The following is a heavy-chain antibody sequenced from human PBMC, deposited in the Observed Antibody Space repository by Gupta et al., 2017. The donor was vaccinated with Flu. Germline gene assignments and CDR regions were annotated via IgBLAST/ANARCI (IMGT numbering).Heavy chain of an antibody. J-gene: IGHJ3*02. CDR1: GFSLSNARMG. CDR2: IFSNDEK. V-gene: IGHV2-26*01. CDR3: ARTIGLYDSSGYDDAFDI. D-gene: IGHD3-22*01. Sequence: QVTLKESGPVLVKPTETLTLTCTVSGFSLSNARMGVSWISQPPGKALEWLAHIFSNDEKSYSTSLKSRLTISKDTAKSQVVLTMTNMDPVDTATYYCARTIGLYDSSGYDDAFDIWGQGTMVTVSS.